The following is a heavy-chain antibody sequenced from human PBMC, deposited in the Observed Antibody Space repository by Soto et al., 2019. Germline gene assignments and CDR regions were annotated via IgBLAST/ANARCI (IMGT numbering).Heavy chain of an antibody. CDR2: IGGSGGST. Sequence: GGSLRLSCAASGFTFSSYAMSWVRQAPGKGLEWVSVIGGSGGSTYYADSVKGRFTISRDNSKSTLYLQMNSLRAEDTAVYYCAKDVYSNDFYGMDVWGQGTTVTVSS. CDR3: AKDVYSNDFYGMDV. CDR1: GFTFSSYA. V-gene: IGHV3-23*01. J-gene: IGHJ6*02. D-gene: IGHD1-26*01.